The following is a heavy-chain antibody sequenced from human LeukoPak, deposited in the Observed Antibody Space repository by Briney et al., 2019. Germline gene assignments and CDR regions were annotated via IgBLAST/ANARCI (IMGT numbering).Heavy chain of an antibody. D-gene: IGHD2-2*01. CDR1: GFTFSSYG. V-gene: IGHV3-30*18. Sequence: PGGSLRLSCAASGFTFSSYGMHWVRQAPGKGLEWVAVISYDGSNKYYADSVKGRFTISRDNSKNTLYLQMNSLRAEDTAVYYCAKDHGLGSSTSREPGAFDIWGQGTMVTVSS. CDR3: AKDHGLGSSTSREPGAFDI. CDR2: ISYDGSNK. J-gene: IGHJ3*02.